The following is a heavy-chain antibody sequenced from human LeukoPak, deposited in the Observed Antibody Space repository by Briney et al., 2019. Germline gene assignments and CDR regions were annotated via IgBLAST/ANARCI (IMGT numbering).Heavy chain of an antibody. CDR1: GGSISSYY. V-gene: IGHV4-34*01. CDR3: ASDYYDSSGYYDY. Sequence: SETLSLTCTVSGGSISSYYWSWIRQPAGKGLEWIGEINHSGSTNYNPSLKSRVTISVDTSKNQFSLKLSSVTAADTAVYYCASDYYDSSGYYDYWGQGTLVTVSS. J-gene: IGHJ4*02. D-gene: IGHD3-22*01. CDR2: INHSGST.